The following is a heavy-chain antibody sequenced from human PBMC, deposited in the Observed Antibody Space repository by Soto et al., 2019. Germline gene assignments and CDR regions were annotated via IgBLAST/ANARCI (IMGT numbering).Heavy chain of an antibody. V-gene: IGHV3-7*01. CDR2: IKHDGSDK. D-gene: IGHD2-2*01. Sequence: EVQLVESGGGLVQPGGSLRLSCEASGFTFSSYWMSWVREAPGRGLEWVANIKHDGSDKYYVGSVKGRFTISRDNARNSLYLQMNNVRDEDTAVYSCAREVPAAPSRGPYYCGMDVWGHGTTVTVSS. CDR3: AREVPAAPSRGPYYCGMDV. J-gene: IGHJ6*02. CDR1: GFTFSSYW.